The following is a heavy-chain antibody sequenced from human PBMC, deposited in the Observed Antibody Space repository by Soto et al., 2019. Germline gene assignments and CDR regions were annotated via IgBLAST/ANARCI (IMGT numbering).Heavy chain of an antibody. CDR3: AKNGVGANAFDI. V-gene: IGHV3-30*18. CDR1: GFTFSSYG. Sequence: QVQLVESGGGVVQPGRSLRLSCAASGFTFSSYGMHWVRQAPGKGLEWVAVISYDGSNKYYADSVKGRFTISRDNSKNTLYLQMNSLRAEDTAVYYCAKNGVGANAFDIWGQGTMVTVSS. J-gene: IGHJ3*02. CDR2: ISYDGSNK. D-gene: IGHD1-26*01.